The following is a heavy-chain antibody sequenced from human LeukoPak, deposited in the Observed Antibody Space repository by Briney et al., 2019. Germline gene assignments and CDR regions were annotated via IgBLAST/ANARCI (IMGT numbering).Heavy chain of an antibody. J-gene: IGHJ3*02. CDR2: IYNDGST. Sequence: QPGGSLRLSCAASGFTVSSSYMSWVRQAPGKGLEWVSIIYNDGSTYYADSMKGRFTISRDNSKNTLYLQVNSLRAEDTAMYYCARNILFAFDIWGQGTMVTVSS. CDR1: GFTVSSSY. V-gene: IGHV3-53*01. CDR3: ARNILFAFDI.